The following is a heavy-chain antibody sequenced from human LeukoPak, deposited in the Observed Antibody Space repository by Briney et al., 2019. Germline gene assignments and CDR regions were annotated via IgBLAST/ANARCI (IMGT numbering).Heavy chain of an antibody. Sequence: ASVKVSCKASGYTFTSYDVNWMRQATGQGLEWMGWMNPNSGNTGYAQKFQGRVTMTRNTSISTAYMELSSLRSEDTAVYYCARGRRVATIKPPTYYYYMDVWGKGTTVTISS. J-gene: IGHJ6*03. CDR2: MNPNSGNT. CDR1: GYTFTSYD. V-gene: IGHV1-8*01. CDR3: ARGRRVATIKPPTYYYYMDV. D-gene: IGHD5-12*01.